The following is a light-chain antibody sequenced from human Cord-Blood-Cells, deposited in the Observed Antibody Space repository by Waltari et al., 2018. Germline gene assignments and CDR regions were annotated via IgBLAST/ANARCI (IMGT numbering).Light chain of an antibody. Sequence: EIGLRHSPGTLSFPPGERPTLSCRASQSVSGSYLAWYQQKPGQAPRLLIYGASSRATGIPDRFSGSGSGTDFTLTISRLEPEDFAVYYCQQYGSSPLTFGGGTKVEIK. CDR1: QSVSGSY. V-gene: IGKV3-20*01. J-gene: IGKJ4*01. CDR2: GAS. CDR3: QQYGSSPLT.